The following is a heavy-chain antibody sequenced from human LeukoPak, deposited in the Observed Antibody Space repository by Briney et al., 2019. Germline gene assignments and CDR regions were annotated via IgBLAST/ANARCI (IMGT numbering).Heavy chain of an antibody. CDR2: ISSSGSTI. V-gene: IGHV3-11*01. J-gene: IGHJ4*02. Sequence: SGGSLRPSCAASGFTFSDYYMSWIRQAPGKGLEWVSYISSSGSTIYYADSVKGRFTISRDNAKNSLYLQMNSLRAEDTAVYYCARVAGRGNGYNIPRFDYWGQGTLVTVSS. CDR1: GFTFSDYY. CDR3: ARVAGRGNGYNIPRFDY. D-gene: IGHD5-24*01.